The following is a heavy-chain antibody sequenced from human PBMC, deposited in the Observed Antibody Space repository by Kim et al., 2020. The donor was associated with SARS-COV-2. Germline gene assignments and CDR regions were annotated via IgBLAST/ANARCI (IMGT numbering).Heavy chain of an antibody. CDR1: GFTFSSYS. Sequence: GGSLRLSCAASGFTFSSYSMNWVRQAPGKGLEWVSYISSSSSTIYYADSVKGRFTISRDNAKNSLYLQMNSLRDEDTAVYYCARDRSRSLRFLYGMDVWGQGTTVTVSS. D-gene: IGHD3-3*01. CDR2: ISSSSSTI. V-gene: IGHV3-48*02. J-gene: IGHJ6*02. CDR3: ARDRSRSLRFLYGMDV.